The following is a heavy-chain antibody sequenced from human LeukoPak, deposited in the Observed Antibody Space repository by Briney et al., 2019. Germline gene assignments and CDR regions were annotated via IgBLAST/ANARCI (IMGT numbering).Heavy chain of an antibody. D-gene: IGHD2-15*01. CDR2: IYYSGST. Sequence: SETLSLTCTVSGGSISSYYWSWIRQPPGKGLEWIGYIYYSGSTNYNPSLKSRVTISVDTSKNQFSLKLSSVTAADTAVYYCACETRILFEGPRGNWFDPWGQGTLVTVSS. CDR1: GGSISSYY. CDR3: ACETRILFEGPRGNWFDP. V-gene: IGHV4-59*12. J-gene: IGHJ5*02.